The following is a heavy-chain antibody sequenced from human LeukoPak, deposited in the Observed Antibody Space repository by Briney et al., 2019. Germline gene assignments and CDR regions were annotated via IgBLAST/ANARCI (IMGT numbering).Heavy chain of an antibody. D-gene: IGHD1-26*01. V-gene: IGHV5-51*01. J-gene: IGHJ3*02. CDR1: GYSFTSYW. CDR2: IYPGDSDT. CDR3: ARPLPRGGSYYGAFDI. Sequence: GESLKISCKGSGYSFTSYWIGWVRQMPGKGLEWMGIIYPGDSDTRYSPSFLGQVTISADKSISTAYLQWSSLKASDTAMYYCARPLPRGGSYYGAFDIWGQGTMVTVSS.